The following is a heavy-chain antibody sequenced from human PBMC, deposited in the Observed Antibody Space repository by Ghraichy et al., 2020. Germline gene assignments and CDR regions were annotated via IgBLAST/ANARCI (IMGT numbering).Heavy chain of an antibody. Sequence: GGSLRLSCAASGFTFRTYSMNWVRQAPGRGLEWVSSITSSSSYKYYADSLKGRFTISRDNAKNSLYLQMNSLSPEDTAVYYCAREGDDSSGYYPRWFDPWGQGTLVTVSS. CDR3: AREGDDSSGYYPRWFDP. CDR1: GFTFRTYS. J-gene: IGHJ5*02. V-gene: IGHV3-21*01. CDR2: ITSSSSYK. D-gene: IGHD3-22*01.